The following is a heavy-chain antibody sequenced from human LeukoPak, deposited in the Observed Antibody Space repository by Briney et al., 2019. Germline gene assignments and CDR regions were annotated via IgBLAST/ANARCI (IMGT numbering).Heavy chain of an antibody. CDR1: GGTFSSYA. D-gene: IGHD2-2*01. V-gene: IGHV1-69*05. J-gene: IGHJ5*02. Sequence: GASVKVSCKASGGTFSSYAISWVRQAPGQGLEWMGGIIPIFGTANYAQKFQGRVTITTDESTSTAYMELSSLRSEDTAVYYCARGYCSSTSCSQRPNWFDPWGQGTLVTVSS. CDR3: ARGYCSSTSCSQRPNWFDP. CDR2: IIPIFGTA.